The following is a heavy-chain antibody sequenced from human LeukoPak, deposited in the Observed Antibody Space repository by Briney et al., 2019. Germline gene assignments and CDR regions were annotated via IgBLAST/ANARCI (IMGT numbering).Heavy chain of an antibody. J-gene: IGHJ3*01. CDR2: FYYTGRT. CDR3: ARRPAPFDLLLFAFDV. V-gene: IGHV4-34*01. D-gene: IGHD3-9*01. Sequence: SETLSLTCAVYGGSFSGYYWSWIRQPPGKGLEWIGSFYYTGRTYYNPSLKSRVTISVDTSKNHFALKLSSVTAADTAVYYCARRPAPFDLLLFAFDVWGQGTMVTVSS. CDR1: GGSFSGYY.